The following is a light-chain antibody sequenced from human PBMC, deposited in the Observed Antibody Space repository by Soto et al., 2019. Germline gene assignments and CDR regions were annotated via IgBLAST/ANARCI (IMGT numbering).Light chain of an antibody. J-gene: IGKJ1*01. CDR2: GAS. Sequence: EIVLTQSPGTLSLSPGERATLSCRASQSVRSGYLAWYQHKPGQAPRLLIYGASARASGIPDRFSGSGSGTDFTLTIGRLEPEDSAVYYWQQYGSSQKTFGQGTKV. V-gene: IGKV3-20*01. CDR3: QQYGSSQKT. CDR1: QSVRSGY.